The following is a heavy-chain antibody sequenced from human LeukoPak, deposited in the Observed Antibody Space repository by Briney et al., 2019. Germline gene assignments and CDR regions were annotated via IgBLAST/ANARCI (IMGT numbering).Heavy chain of an antibody. J-gene: IGHJ5*02. Sequence: GGSLRLSCAVSGFRVSDYHMSWDRQAPGKGLEWVGLIRDSGEAFYADFARGRFDISRDESENTLYLQMNSLRVEDTAVYFCARDRAANQDWVEFDPWGQGTPVIVSS. D-gene: IGHD3/OR15-3a*01. CDR2: IRDSGEA. V-gene: IGHV3-66*03. CDR1: GFRVSDYH. CDR3: ARDRAANQDWVEFDP.